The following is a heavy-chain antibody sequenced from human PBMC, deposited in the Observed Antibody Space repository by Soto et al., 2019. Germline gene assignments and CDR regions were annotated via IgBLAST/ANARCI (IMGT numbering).Heavy chain of an antibody. D-gene: IGHD6-19*01. V-gene: IGHV4-31*03. CDR3: ARDFTDSSGPTLGMGV. Sequence: QVQLQESGPGLVKPSQTLSLTCTVSGGSISSGGYCWSWIRQHPGKGLEWIGYIYYSGSTYYNPSLKSRVTISVDTSKSQFSLKLSSVTAADTAVYYCARDFTDSSGPTLGMGVWGQGTTVTVSS. CDR2: IYYSGST. J-gene: IGHJ6*02. CDR1: GGSISSGGYC.